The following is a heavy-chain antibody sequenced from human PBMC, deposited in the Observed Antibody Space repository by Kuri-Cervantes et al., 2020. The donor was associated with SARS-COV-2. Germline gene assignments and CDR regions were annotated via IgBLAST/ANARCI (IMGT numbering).Heavy chain of an antibody. CDR3: AKDLYGSGPYYFDY. J-gene: IGHJ4*02. CDR1: GFTFDDYA. CDR2: ISGSGGTT. Sequence: GGSLRLSCAASGFTFDDYAMHWVRQAPGKGLEWVSAISGSGGTTYYADSVKGRLTISRDGSKNALYLQMNSLRAEDTAVYYCAKDLYGSGPYYFDYWGQGTLVTVSS. V-gene: IGHV3-23*01. D-gene: IGHD3-10*01.